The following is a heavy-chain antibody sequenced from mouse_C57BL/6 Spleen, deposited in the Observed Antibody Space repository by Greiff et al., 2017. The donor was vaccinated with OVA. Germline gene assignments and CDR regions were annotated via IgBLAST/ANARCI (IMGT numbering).Heavy chain of an antibody. V-gene: IGHV1-62-2*01. Sequence: VQLQQSGAELVKPGASVKLSCTASGFPFTEYSIHWVKQRSVPGLAWIGWFYPGRGSIQYTEKFKGKATLTADKSSSTVYMELSRLTSEDSAVYFGARHEELTGTGYFDDWGQGTTLTVSS. CDR1: GFPFTEYS. CDR3: ARHEELTGTGYFDD. D-gene: IGHD4-1*01. J-gene: IGHJ2*01. CDR2: FYPGRGSI.